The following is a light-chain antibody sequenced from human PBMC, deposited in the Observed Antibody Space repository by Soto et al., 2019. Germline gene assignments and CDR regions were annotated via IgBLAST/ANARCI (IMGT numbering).Light chain of an antibody. CDR3: LAYAGRTTLV. Sequence: QSVLTQPPSASGSPGQSVTTSCTGTSRDIGGYDFVSWYQQYPGKAPQLIISEVNQRPSGVPDRFSGSKSGNTASLTISGLQSEDEADYYCLAYAGRTTLVFGTGTKVTVL. V-gene: IGLV2-8*01. CDR1: SRDIGGYDF. J-gene: IGLJ1*01. CDR2: EVN.